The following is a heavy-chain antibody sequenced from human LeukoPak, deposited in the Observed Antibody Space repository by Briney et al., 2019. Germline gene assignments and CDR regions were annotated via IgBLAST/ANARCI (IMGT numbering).Heavy chain of an antibody. V-gene: IGHV3-74*01. CDR3: VRDLAATNWFDP. Sequence: GGSLGLSCAASGFAFSTYWMHWVRQAPGKGLVWVSRIDSGGTGTNYADSVKGRFTIFRDNAKNTLYLQMNSLRAEDTAVYYCVRDLAATNWFDPWGQGTLVTVSS. D-gene: IGHD6-25*01. CDR1: GFAFSTYW. CDR2: IDSGGTGT. J-gene: IGHJ5*02.